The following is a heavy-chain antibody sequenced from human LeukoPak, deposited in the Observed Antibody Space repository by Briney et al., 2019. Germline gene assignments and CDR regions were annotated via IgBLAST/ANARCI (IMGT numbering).Heavy chain of an antibody. D-gene: IGHD3-22*01. Sequence: GESLEISCKGSGYIFTSYWIGWGRQLPGKGLEWMGIIYPGDSDTKYSPSFQGQVTISADKSISTAYLQWSSLKASDTAMYYCARRYTYYDSSGYYDYWGQGTLVTVSS. V-gene: IGHV5-51*01. CDR1: GYIFTSYW. CDR3: ARRYTYYDSSGYYDY. CDR2: IYPGDSDT. J-gene: IGHJ4*02.